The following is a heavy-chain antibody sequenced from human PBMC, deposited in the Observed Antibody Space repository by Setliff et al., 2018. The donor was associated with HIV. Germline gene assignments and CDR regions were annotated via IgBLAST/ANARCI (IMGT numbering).Heavy chain of an antibody. CDR1: GFTFDKYW. Sequence: PGGSLRLSCAASGFTFDKYWMHWVRQAPGKGLVWVSRVNSDGSSKTYADSVMDRFTISRDNAKNTLYLQMNSLRAEDTGVYYCHSGYDTEEQSYFDYWGQGTLVTVSS. J-gene: IGHJ4*02. D-gene: IGHD5-12*01. CDR2: VNSDGSSK. V-gene: IGHV3-74*01. CDR3: HSGYDTEEQSYFDY.